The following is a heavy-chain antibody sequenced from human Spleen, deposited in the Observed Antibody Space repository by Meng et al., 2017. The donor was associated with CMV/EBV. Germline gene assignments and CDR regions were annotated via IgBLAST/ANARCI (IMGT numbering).Heavy chain of an antibody. J-gene: IGHJ4*02. CDR1: GYTFNGYY. V-gene: IGHV1-2*02. CDR2: INPNSGGS. CDR3: ARDHCTSSTCYKDY. Sequence: ASVKVSCKASGYTFNGYYIPWVRQAPGQGLEWMGWINPNSGGSNFAEKFQGRVTMTRDTSISTAYMELSRLTSDDSAVYYCARDHCTSSTCYKDYWGQGTVVTVSS. D-gene: IGHD2-2*02.